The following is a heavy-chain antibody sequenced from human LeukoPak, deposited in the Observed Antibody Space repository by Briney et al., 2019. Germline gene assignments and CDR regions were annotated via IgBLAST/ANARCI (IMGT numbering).Heavy chain of an antibody. CDR2: IIPIFGTA. D-gene: IGHD1-26*01. CDR3: ATARSGSSFAFDI. J-gene: IGHJ3*02. CDR1: GGTFSSYA. V-gene: IGHV1-69*13. Sequence: SVKVSCKASGGTFSSYAISWVRQAPGQGLEWMGGIIPIFGTANYAQKFQGRVTITADESTSTAYMELSSLRSEDTAVYYCATARSGSSFAFDIWGQGTMVTVSS.